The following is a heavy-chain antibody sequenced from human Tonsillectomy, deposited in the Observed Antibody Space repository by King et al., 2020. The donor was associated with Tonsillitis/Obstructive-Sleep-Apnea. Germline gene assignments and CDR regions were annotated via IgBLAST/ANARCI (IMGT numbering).Heavy chain of an antibody. CDR2: ISGNNEKT. J-gene: IGHJ4*02. CDR3: ARDRLGDLGGDY. Sequence: VQLVESGTEVKKPGASVKVSCKASGYTFTNYGINWVRQAPGQGLEWMGWISGNNEKTNYAQKFQGRVTMTTDNSTRTAYMELRSLRSDDTSVYYCARDRLGDLGGDYWGQGTLVTVSS. CDR1: GYTFTNYG. V-gene: IGHV1-18*01. D-gene: IGHD3-10*01.